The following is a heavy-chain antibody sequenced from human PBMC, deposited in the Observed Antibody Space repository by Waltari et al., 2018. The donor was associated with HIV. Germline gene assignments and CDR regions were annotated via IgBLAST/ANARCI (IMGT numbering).Heavy chain of an antibody. CDR1: GFTFSRYW. CDR2: INQDGRGK. D-gene: IGHD6-19*01. J-gene: IGHJ4*02. CDR3: ARVSTGYSSGWKYYYFDY. Sequence: EVQLVESGGGLVQPGGSLRLSCAASGFTFSRYWMSWVSQAPGKVVEWVAHINQDGRGKDCGDSVKGRFTISRDNAKNSLYLQMNSLRAEDTAVYYCARVSTGYSSGWKYYYFDYWGQGTLVTVSS. V-gene: IGHV3-7*01.